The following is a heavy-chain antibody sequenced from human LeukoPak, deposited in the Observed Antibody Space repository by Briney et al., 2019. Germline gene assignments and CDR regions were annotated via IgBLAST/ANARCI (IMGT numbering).Heavy chain of an antibody. CDR1: GFTFSSCA. CDR2: ISASGAGA. CDR3: AKGSMRSNGGYKYFFDY. V-gene: IGHV3-23*01. Sequence: GGSLRLSCAASGFTFSSCAMNWVRQAPGKGLEWVSGISASGAGAYYADSVKGRFTISRDNSKNTLFLQMNSLRAEDTAVYYCAKGSMRSNGGYKYFFDYRGPGTLVTVSS. D-gene: IGHD3-22*01. J-gene: IGHJ4*02.